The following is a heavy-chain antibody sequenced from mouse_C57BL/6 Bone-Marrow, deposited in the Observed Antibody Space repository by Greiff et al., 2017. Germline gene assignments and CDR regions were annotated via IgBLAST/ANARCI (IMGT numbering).Heavy chain of an antibody. CDR1: GYTFTDHT. CDR3: ARFFRQLRPYFDY. V-gene: IGHV1-78*01. Sequence: VHLVESDAELVKPGASVKISCKVSGYTFTDHTIHWMKQRPEQGLEWIGYIYPRDGSTKYNEKFKGKATLTADKSSSTAYMQLNSLTSEDSAVYFCARFFRQLRPYFDYWGQGTTLTVSS. CDR2: IYPRDGST. J-gene: IGHJ2*01. D-gene: IGHD3-2*02.